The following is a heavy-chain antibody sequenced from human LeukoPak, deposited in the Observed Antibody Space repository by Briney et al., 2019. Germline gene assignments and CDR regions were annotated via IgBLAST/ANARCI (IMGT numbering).Heavy chain of an antibody. J-gene: IGHJ4*02. D-gene: IGHD2-15*01. CDR2: IYYSGST. CDR3: ARAGSGGGYFDY. Sequence: ASETLSLTCTVSGGSISSYYWSWIRQPPGKGLEWIGYIYYSGSTNYNPSLKSRVTISVDTSKNQFSLKLSSVTAADTAVYYCARAGSGGGYFDYWGQGTLVTVSS. V-gene: IGHV4-59*01. CDR1: GGSISSYY.